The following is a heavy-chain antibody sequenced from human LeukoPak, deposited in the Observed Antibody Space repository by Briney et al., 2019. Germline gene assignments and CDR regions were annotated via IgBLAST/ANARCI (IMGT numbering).Heavy chain of an antibody. J-gene: IGHJ4*02. D-gene: IGHD6-6*01. Sequence: GASVKVSCKASGYIFTDYYMHWVRQAPGQGLEWMGWMNPNSGNTGYAQKFQGRVTITRNTSISTAYMELSSLRSEDTAVYYCARGKIAGAARPYFDYWGQGTLVTVSS. CDR3: ARGKIAGAARPYFDY. CDR2: MNPNSGNT. V-gene: IGHV1-8*03. CDR1: GYIFTDYY.